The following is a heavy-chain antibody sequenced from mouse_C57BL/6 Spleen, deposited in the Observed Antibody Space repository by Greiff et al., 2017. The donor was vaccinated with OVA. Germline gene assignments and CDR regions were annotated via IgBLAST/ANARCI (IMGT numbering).Heavy chain of an antibody. V-gene: IGHV10-1*01. J-gene: IGHJ1*03. Sequence: EVQVVESGGGLVQPKGSLKLSCAASGFSFNTYAMNWVRQAPGKGLEWVARIRSKSNNYATYYADSVKDRFTISRDDSESMLYLQMNNLKTEDTAMYYCVRHSYDGYFYWYFDVWGTGTTVTVSS. D-gene: IGHD2-3*01. CDR1: GFSFNTYA. CDR3: VRHSYDGYFYWYFDV. CDR2: IRSKSNNYAT.